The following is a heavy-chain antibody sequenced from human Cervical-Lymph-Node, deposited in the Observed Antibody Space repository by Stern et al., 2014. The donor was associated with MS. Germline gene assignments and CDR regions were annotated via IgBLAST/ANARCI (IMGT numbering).Heavy chain of an antibody. D-gene: IGHD3-10*01. CDR2: ISADGSFS. J-gene: IGHJ4*02. V-gene: IGHV3-74*01. CDR3: ASDLVLGSGSCPF. Sequence: EVQLVESGGGLVQPGGFLRLPCAASGFTFNSYWMHWVRQTPGKGLVWVSRISADGSFSNYAESVKGRFTISRDNARSTLYLQMNSLTAEDTAVYYCASDLVLGSGSCPFWGQGTLVTVSS. CDR1: GFTFNSYW.